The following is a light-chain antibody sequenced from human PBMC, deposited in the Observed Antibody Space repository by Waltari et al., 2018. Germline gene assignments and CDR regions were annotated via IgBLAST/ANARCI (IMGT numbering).Light chain of an antibody. V-gene: IGKV3-15*01. CDR1: QSVRSD. J-gene: IGKJ4*01. CDR2: GAS. CDR3: QQYNNWPLT. Sequence: ETAVTQSPATLSVSLGERATLSCRASQSVRSDFAWYRQKPGQAPRLLIYGASTRATVVSARFSGSGSGTEFTLTITSLQSEDSAVYFCQQYNNWPLTFGGGTKV.